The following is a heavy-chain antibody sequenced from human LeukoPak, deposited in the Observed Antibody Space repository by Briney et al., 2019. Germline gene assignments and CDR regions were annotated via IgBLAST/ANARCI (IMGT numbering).Heavy chain of an antibody. CDR3: AKWRDYDILTGYYVSDF. CDR2: ITGSGDTT. CDR1: GFILRNYA. Sequence: PGASLRLSCAAPGFILRNYAMSWVRQAPGKGLEWVSAITGSGDTTYYADSVKGRFTISRDNPKNTLYVEMNTLRAEDTAVYYCAKWRDYDILTGYYVSDFWGQGTLVTVSS. D-gene: IGHD3-9*01. J-gene: IGHJ4*02. V-gene: IGHV3-23*01.